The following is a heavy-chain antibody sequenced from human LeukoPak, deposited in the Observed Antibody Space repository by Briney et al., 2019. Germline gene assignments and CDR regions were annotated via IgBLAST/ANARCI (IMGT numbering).Heavy chain of an antibody. D-gene: IGHD6-13*01. V-gene: IGHV3-74*01. CDR2: INSDGSST. CDR3: ARGAAAGTLGK. Sequence: GGSLRLSCSVSGFTFSSYWMHWVRQAPGKGLVWVSRINSDGSSTSYADSVKGRFTISRDNAKNTLYLQMNSLRAEDTAVYYCARGAAAGTLGKWGQGTLVTVSS. CDR1: GFTFSSYW. J-gene: IGHJ4*02.